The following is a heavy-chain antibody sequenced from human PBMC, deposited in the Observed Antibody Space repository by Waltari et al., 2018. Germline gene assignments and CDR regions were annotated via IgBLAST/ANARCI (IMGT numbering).Heavy chain of an antibody. Sequence: QVQLVQSGAEVKKPGASVKVSCKASGYTFTSYGISWVRQAPGQGLEWMGWISAYNGNTNYAQKLQGRVTMTTDTSTSTAYMELRSLRSDDTAVYYCARAIFLAAAATIDAFDSWGQGTMVTVSS. D-gene: IGHD6-13*01. CDR1: GYTFTSYG. V-gene: IGHV1-18*01. CDR3: ARAIFLAAAATIDAFDS. J-gene: IGHJ3*02. CDR2: ISAYNGNT.